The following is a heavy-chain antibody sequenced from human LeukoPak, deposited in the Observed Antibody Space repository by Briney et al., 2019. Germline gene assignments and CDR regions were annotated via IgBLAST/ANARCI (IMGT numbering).Heavy chain of an antibody. CDR3: ARHPRATEAWEYYYYYMDV. CDR2: IYYGGSS. V-gene: IGHV4-39*01. D-gene: IGHD1-1*01. J-gene: IGHJ6*03. CDR1: GGSISSSSYQ. Sequence: SETLSLTCTVSGGSISSSSYQWGWIRQPPGKGLEWIGSIYYGGSSYYNPSLKSRVTISIDTSKNQFSLKLSSVTAADTAVYYCARHPRATEAWEYYYYYMDVWGKGTTVTISS.